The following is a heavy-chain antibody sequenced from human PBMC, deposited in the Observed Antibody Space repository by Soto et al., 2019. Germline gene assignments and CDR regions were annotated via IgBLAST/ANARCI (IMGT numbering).Heavy chain of an antibody. CDR2: IWYDGSNK. CDR3: AREGYGDYAAYYYYMDV. D-gene: IGHD4-17*01. CDR1: GFTFSSYG. Sequence: GGSLRLSCAASGFTFSSYGMHWVRQAPGKGLEWVAVIWYDGSNKYYADSVKGRFTISRDNSKNTLYLQMNSLRAEDTAVYYCAREGYGDYAAYYYYMDVWGKGTTVTVSS. J-gene: IGHJ6*03. V-gene: IGHV3-33*01.